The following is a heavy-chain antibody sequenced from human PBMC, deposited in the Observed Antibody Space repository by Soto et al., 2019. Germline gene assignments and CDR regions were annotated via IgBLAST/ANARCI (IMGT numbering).Heavy chain of an antibody. J-gene: IGHJ3*02. D-gene: IGHD3-3*01. CDR2: INHRGRT. CDR1: SGSFSGYY. Sequence: QVPLQQWGAGLLKPSETLSLTCAVYSGSFSGYYWSWIRQPPGKGLEWIGEINHRGRTNCNPSLKSRVTISVDTSQNQFSLKLDSVTAADTAVYYWAKLRDLWGAYYYKAFDIWGQGTLVTVSS. CDR3: AKLRDLWGAYYYKAFDI. V-gene: IGHV4-34*01.